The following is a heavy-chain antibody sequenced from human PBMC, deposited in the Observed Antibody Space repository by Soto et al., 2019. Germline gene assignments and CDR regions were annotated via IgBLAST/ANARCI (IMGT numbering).Heavy chain of an antibody. CDR2: IFSNDEK. CDR3: DRIRDEDCSGGSCYDCFDY. CDR1: GFSLSNARVS. D-gene: IGHD2-15*01. J-gene: IGHJ4*02. V-gene: IGHV2-26*01. Sequence: QVTLKESGPVLVKTTETLPLTCTVSGFSLSNARVSGSWIRQPPGKALEWLAHIFSNDEKFYSTSLKSRLTISKDSAKSQVVITMTNMDPVDTATYYCDRIRDEDCSGGSCYDCFDYWGQGTLVTVSS.